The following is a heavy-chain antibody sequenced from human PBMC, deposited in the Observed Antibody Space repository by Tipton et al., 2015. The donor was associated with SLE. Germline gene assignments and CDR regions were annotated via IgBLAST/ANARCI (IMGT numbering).Heavy chain of an antibody. CDR2: INPNSGGT. J-gene: IGHJ4*02. CDR3: ARDIVGATTGY. D-gene: IGHD1-26*01. CDR1: GYTFTGYY. Sequence: QLVQSGAEVKKPGASVKVSCKASGYTFTGYYMHWVRQAPGQGLEWMGRINPNSGGTNYAQKFQGRVTMTTDTSTSTAYMELRSLRSDDTAVYYCARDIVGATTGYWGQGTLVTVSS. V-gene: IGHV1-2*06.